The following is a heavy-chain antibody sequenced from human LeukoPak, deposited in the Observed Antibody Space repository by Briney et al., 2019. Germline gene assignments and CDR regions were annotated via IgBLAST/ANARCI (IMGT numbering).Heavy chain of an antibody. CDR2: IWYDGSDK. Sequence: GGSLRLSCAASGFTFSSYGMHWVRQAPGKGLEWVAVIWYDGSDKYYADSVKGRFTISRDNSKNTLYLQMNSLRAEDTAVYYXXXXXXXXXXRDAFDIWGQGTMVT. CDR1: GFTFSSYG. CDR3: XXXXXXXXXRDAFDI. J-gene: IGHJ3*02. V-gene: IGHV3-33*01.